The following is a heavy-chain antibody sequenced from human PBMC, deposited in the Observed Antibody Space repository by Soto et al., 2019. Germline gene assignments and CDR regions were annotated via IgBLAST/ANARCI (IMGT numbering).Heavy chain of an antibody. CDR2: INPSGGST. J-gene: IGHJ4*02. V-gene: IGHV1-46*03. CDR3: ARVATIGPLDYFDY. Sequence: ASVKVSCKASGYTFTSYGISWVRQAPGQGLEWMGIINPSGGSTSYAQKFQGRVTMTRDTSTSTVYMELSSLRSEDTAVYYCARVATIGPLDYFDYWGQGTLVTVSS. D-gene: IGHD5-12*01. CDR1: GYTFTSYG.